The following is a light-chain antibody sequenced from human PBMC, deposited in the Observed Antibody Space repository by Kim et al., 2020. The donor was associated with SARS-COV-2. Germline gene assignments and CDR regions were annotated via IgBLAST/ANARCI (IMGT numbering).Light chain of an antibody. J-gene: IGKJ2*01. CDR3: QQYNNWLPYT. CDR1: QSVNTN. V-gene: IGKV3-15*01. CDR2: SAS. Sequence: VSPRERATLSCRASQSVNTNLAWYQQKPGQAPRLLVYSASTRATGIPARFSGTGSGTEFALTISSLQSEDSAVYYCQQYNNWLPYTFGQGTKLEI.